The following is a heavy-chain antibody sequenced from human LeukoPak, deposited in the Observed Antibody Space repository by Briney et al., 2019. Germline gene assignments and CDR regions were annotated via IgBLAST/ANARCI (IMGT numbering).Heavy chain of an antibody. D-gene: IGHD1-7*01. CDR1: GDSLSRGGYY. J-gene: IGHJ5*02. Sequence: SETLCLTCTVSGDSLSRGGYYWSWIRQHRGKGLEWNGYIYYSGSTYYNPSLKSRVTISVDTSKNQYSLKLSSVTAADTAVYYCARTAGTTMKGNWFDPWGQGTLVTVSS. V-gene: IGHV4-31*03. CDR3: ARTAGTTMKGNWFDP. CDR2: IYYSGST.